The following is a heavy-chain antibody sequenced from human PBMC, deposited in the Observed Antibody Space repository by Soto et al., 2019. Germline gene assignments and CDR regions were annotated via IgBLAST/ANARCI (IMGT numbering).Heavy chain of an antibody. D-gene: IGHD3-10*01. CDR3: AKGSFSAHQFLAH. Sequence: QVQLVESGGGVVQPGRSLRLSCAASGFTFSNYGMHWVRQAPGKGLEWVTTISSDGNDKYYAGSVKGRFTMSRDNSEKTLDLQMNGPRAEDTAVYYCAKGSFSAHQFLAHWGQGTLVTVSS. CDR1: GFTFSNYG. CDR2: ISSDGNDK. V-gene: IGHV3-30*18. J-gene: IGHJ4*02.